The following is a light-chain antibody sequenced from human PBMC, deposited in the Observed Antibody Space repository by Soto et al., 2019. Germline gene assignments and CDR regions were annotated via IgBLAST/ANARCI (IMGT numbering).Light chain of an antibody. Sequence: QSVVTQPPSASGTPGQRVTISCSGGTSNIGSNSVNWYQQLPGTAPRLLIYTNNQRPSGVPDRFSGSKSGASASLAISGLQSDDEADYYCQVWDDSLNGLVFGGGTKVTVL. CDR3: QVWDDSLNGLV. J-gene: IGLJ3*02. CDR2: TNN. V-gene: IGLV1-44*01. CDR1: TSNIGSNS.